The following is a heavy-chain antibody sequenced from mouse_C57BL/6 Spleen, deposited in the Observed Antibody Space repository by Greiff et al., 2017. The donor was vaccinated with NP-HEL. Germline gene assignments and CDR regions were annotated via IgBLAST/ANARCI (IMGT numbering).Heavy chain of an antibody. CDR1: GYTFTSYW. V-gene: IGHV1-7*01. Sequence: QVHVKQSGAELAKPGASVKLSCKASGYTFTSYWMHWVKQRPGQGLEWIGYINPSSGYTKYNQKFKDKATLTADKSSSTAYMQLSSLTYEDSAVYYCASYGSSHYFDYWGQGTTLTVSS. D-gene: IGHD1-1*01. J-gene: IGHJ2*01. CDR3: ASYGSSHYFDY. CDR2: INPSSGYT.